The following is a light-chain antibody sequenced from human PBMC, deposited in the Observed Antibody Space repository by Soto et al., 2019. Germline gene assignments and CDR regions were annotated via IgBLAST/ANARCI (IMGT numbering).Light chain of an antibody. Sequence: DIVMTQSPLSLTVTPGEPASISCRSSQSLLHIDGHTYLDWYLQKPGQSPQLLIYLTSIRASGVPDRFSGSASGTDFTLRISSVEAEDVGVYYCMQTLKFWTLGHGTKVDIK. CDR2: LTS. CDR1: QSLLHIDGHTY. V-gene: IGKV2-28*01. CDR3: MQTLKFWT. J-gene: IGKJ1*01.